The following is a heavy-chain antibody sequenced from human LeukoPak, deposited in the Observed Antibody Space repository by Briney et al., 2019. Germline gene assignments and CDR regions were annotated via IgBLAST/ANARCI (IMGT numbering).Heavy chain of an antibody. CDR3: ASEIDTTGNAFDI. CDR1: GVSINSYY. V-gene: IGHV4-4*07. D-gene: IGHD3-10*01. Sequence: SETLSLTCTVCGVSINSYYWRWMGQPAGKGLEGIGRIYISGSTNYNPSPKSRVTMSVDTSKNEFSLKLSSVTAADTAVYYCASEIDTTGNAFDIWGQGTMVTVSS. CDR2: IYISGST. J-gene: IGHJ3*02.